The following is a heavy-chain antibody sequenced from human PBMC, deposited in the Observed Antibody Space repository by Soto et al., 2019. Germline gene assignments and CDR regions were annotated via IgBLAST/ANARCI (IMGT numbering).Heavy chain of an antibody. Sequence: SQTLSLTCAISGDSVSSNSAAWNWIRQSPSRGLKWLGRTYYRFKWYNDYAVSVKSRITINPDTSKNTLYLQMGSLRAEDMAVYYCARGVVVVTATYGMDVWGQGTTVTVSS. CDR3: ARGVVVVTATYGMDV. J-gene: IGHJ6*02. V-gene: IGHV6-1*01. CDR2: TYYRFKWYN. CDR1: GDSVSSNSAA. D-gene: IGHD2-15*01.